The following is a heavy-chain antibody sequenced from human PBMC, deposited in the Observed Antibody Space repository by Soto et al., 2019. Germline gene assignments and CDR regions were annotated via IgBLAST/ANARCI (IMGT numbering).Heavy chain of an antibody. Sequence: QLQLQESGPGLVKPSETLSLTCAVSGGSISSNSYYWGWIRQPPGKGLEWIGSIYYSGSTYYTPSLQSRVAISVDTSKNQFSLKLNSVTAADTAVYYCARRTVNIRTFYSGLKTHCFDYWGQGTLVTVSS. D-gene: IGHD6-19*01. V-gene: IGHV4-39*01. CDR1: GGSISSNSYY. CDR3: ARRTVNIRTFYSGLKTHCFDY. J-gene: IGHJ4*02. CDR2: IYYSGST.